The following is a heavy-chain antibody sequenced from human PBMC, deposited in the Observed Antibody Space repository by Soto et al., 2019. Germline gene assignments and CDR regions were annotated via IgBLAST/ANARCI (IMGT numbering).Heavy chain of an antibody. CDR2: INHSGST. CDR3: ARVGQWLVYRWFDP. Sequence: QVQLQQWGAGLLKPSETPSLTCAVYGGSFSGYYWSWIRQPPGKGLEWIGEINHSGSTNYNPSLKSRVTISVDTSKNQFSLKLSSVTAADTAVYYCARVGQWLVYRWFDPWGQGTLVTVSS. CDR1: GGSFSGYY. D-gene: IGHD6-19*01. J-gene: IGHJ5*02. V-gene: IGHV4-34*01.